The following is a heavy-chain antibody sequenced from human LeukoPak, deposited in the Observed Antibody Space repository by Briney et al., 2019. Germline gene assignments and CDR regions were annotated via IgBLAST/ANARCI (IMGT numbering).Heavy chain of an antibody. J-gene: IGHJ5*02. V-gene: IGHV3-23*01. CDR1: GFTFSSNA. CDR3: AKERGFSPNWFDP. CDR2: INESGGTT. Sequence: GGSLRLSCAASGFTFSSNAMSWVRQAPGKGLVWFSQINESGGTTFYADSVKGRFTIFRDNSKNILYLQMNSLRAEDTALYYCAKERGFSPNWFDPWGQGTLVTVSS.